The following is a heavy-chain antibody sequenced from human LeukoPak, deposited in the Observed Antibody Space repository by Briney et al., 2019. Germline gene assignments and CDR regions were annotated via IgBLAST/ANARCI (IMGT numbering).Heavy chain of an antibody. J-gene: IGHJ4*02. CDR2: ISAYNGNT. CDR1: GYTFTSYG. Sequence: ASVKVSCKASGYTFTSYGTSWVRQAPGQGLEWMGWISAYNGNTNYAQKLQGRVTMTTDTSTSTAYMELRSLRSDDTAVYYCARDYPTSGIVTIFDYWGQGTLVTVSS. V-gene: IGHV1-18*01. CDR3: ARDYPTSGIVTIFDY. D-gene: IGHD1-1*01.